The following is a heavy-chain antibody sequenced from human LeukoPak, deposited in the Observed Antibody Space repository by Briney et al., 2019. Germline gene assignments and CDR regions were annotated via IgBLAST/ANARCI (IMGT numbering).Heavy chain of an antibody. CDR3: ARGIAARRGSTYDY. D-gene: IGHD6-6*01. CDR2: ISAYNGNT. CDR1: GYTFTSYG. Sequence: ASVKVSCKASGYTFTSYGISWVRQAPGQGLEWMGWISAYNGNTNYAQKFQGRVTITADESTSTAYMELSSLRSEDTAVYYCARGIAARRGSTYDYWGQGTLVTVSS. V-gene: IGHV1-18*01. J-gene: IGHJ4*02.